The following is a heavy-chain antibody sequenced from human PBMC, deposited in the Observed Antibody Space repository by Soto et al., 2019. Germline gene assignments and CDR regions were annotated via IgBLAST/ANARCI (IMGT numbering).Heavy chain of an antibody. CDR2: ISSSGSTI. J-gene: IGHJ4*02. D-gene: IGHD1-26*01. CDR3: ARLFSSWGRVYFDY. CDR1: GFAFSDFY. V-gene: IGHV3-11*01. Sequence: GGSLRLSCAASGFAFSDFYMSWIRQAPGKGLEWVSYISSSGSTIYYADSVKGRFTISRDNAKNSLYLQMHSLRAEDTAVYYCARLFSSWGRVYFDYWGQGTLVTVSS.